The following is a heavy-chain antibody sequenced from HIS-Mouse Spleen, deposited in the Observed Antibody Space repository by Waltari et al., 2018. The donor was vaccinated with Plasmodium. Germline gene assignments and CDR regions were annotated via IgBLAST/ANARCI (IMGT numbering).Heavy chain of an antibody. CDR3: ARVLGYKAAAGTFVEYFQH. Sequence: QVQLVQSGAEVKKPGASVKVSCKASGYPFTGYYFHWVGQAPGPGVEWMGWINPNSGGTNYAQKFQGRVTMTRDTSISTAYMELSRLRSDDTAVYYCARVLGYKAAAGTFVEYFQHWGQGTLVTVSS. CDR2: INPNSGGT. D-gene: IGHD6-13*01. V-gene: IGHV1-2*02. J-gene: IGHJ1*01. CDR1: GYPFTGYY.